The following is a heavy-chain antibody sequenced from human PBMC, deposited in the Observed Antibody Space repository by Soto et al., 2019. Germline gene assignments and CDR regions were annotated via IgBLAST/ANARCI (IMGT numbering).Heavy chain of an antibody. CDR3: ARGTWGNPFDI. D-gene: IGHD7-27*01. CDR1: GFTFADYT. V-gene: IGHV3-9*01. Sequence: GWSLRLSCAASGFTFADYTMHWVRQAPGKGLEWVSGISWNSNSIDYADSVRGRFTMSRDNAKNSLHLQMNSLRVEDTALYYCARGTWGNPFDIWGQGTMVTVSS. CDR2: ISWNSNSI. J-gene: IGHJ3*02.